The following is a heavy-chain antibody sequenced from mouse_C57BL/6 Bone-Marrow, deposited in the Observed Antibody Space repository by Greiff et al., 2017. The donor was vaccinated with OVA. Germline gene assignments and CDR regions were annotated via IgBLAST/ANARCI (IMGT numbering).Heavy chain of an antibody. D-gene: IGHD2-1*01. CDR2: IWRGGST. Sequence: QVQLKESGPGLVQPSQSLSITCTVSGFSLTSYGVHWVRQSPGKGLEWLGVIWRGGSTDYNAAFLSRLSITKDNSKSQVFFKMNSLQADDTAIYYWAKIVGNYWYFDVWGTGTTVTVSS. J-gene: IGHJ1*03. CDR3: AKIVGNYWYFDV. V-gene: IGHV2-5*01. CDR1: GFSLTSYG.